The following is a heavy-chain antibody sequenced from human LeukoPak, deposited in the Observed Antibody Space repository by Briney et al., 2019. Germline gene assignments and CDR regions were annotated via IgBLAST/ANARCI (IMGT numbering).Heavy chain of an antibody. V-gene: IGHV3-23*01. D-gene: IGHD1-26*01. CDR2: ISDSGGST. CDR3: ARDYGGSYYINYFDY. Sequence: GGSLRLSCAASGFTFSSYGMTWVRQAPGKGLERVSHISDSGGSTYYADSVKGRFTISRDNSKNTLFLQMNSLRAEDTAVYYCARDYGGSYYINYFDYWGQGTLVTVSS. J-gene: IGHJ4*02. CDR1: GFTFSSYG.